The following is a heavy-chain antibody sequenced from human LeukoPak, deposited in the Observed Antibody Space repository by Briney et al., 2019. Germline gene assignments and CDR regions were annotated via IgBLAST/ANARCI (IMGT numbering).Heavy chain of an antibody. D-gene: IGHD3-10*01. Sequence: SETLSLTCAVYGGSFSGYYWSWIRQPPGKGLELIGEINHSGSTNYNPSLKSRVTISVDTSKNQFSLKLSSVTAADTAVYYCARGPLTNRRLRGSKYFDYWGQGTLVTVSS. CDR1: GGSFSGYY. CDR3: ARGPLTNRRLRGSKYFDY. CDR2: INHSGST. V-gene: IGHV4-34*01. J-gene: IGHJ4*02.